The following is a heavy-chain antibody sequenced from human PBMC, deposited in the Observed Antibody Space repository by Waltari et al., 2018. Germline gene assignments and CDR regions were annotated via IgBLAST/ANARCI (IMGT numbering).Heavy chain of an antibody. V-gene: IGHV4-38-2*01. CDR3: ARRPDYYDSGYYFDY. Sequence: QVQLQESGPGLVKPSETLSLTCAVSGGSISGGYDWSWIRQPQGKGLEWIGYIYGSSGSTNYNPSLKNRVTILKDTSKNQFSLKLSSVTAADTAVYYCARRPDYYDSGYYFDYWGQGVLVTVSS. J-gene: IGHJ4*02. D-gene: IGHD3-22*01. CDR1: GGSISGGYD. CDR2: IYGSSGST.